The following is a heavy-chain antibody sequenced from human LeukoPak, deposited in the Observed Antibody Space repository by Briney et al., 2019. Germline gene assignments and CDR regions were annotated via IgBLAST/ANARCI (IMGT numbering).Heavy chain of an antibody. CDR1: GFTFSSYA. V-gene: IGHV3-23*01. D-gene: IGHD6-13*01. Sequence: GGSLRLSCAASGFTFSSYAMNWVRQASGKGLEWISSISGSGDNTYYADSVKGRFTISRDNSKNYLYLQMDSLRAEDTALYYCAKGTSSWHEFDSWGQGTLVTVSS. CDR2: ISGSGDNT. J-gene: IGHJ4*02. CDR3: AKGTSSWHEFDS.